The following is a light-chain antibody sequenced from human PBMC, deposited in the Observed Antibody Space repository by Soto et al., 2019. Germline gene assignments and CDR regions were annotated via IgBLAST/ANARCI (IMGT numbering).Light chain of an antibody. V-gene: IGLV2-14*03. CDR1: SSDVGGYDH. CDR3: RSYTHGNTVV. Sequence: QSALTQVASVSGSPGQSITISCTGTSSDVGGYDHVSWYQQHPGKAPKLMIYNVNYRPPGVSNRFSGSKSGNTASLTISGLQAEDEGRYYCRSYTHGNTVVFGGGTQLPVL. J-gene: IGLJ2*01. CDR2: NVN.